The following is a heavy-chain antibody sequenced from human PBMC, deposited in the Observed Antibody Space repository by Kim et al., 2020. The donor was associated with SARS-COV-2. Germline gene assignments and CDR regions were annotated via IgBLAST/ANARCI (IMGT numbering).Heavy chain of an antibody. J-gene: IGHJ4*02. V-gene: IGHV4-59*08. Sequence: SETLSLTCTVSGGSISSYYWSRIRQPPGKGLEWIGYIYYSGSTNYNPSLKSRVTISVDTSKNQFSLKLSSVTAADTAVYYCARHGKDSSGYHFDYWGQGTLVTVSS. CDR2: IYYSGST. CDR1: GGSISSYY. D-gene: IGHD3-22*01. CDR3: ARHGKDSSGYHFDY.